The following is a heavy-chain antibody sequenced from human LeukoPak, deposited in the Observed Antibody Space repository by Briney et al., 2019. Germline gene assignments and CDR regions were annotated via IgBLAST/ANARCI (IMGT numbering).Heavy chain of an antibody. CDR3: ARPHTYYDFWSGYPTYYFDY. Sequence: GGTNYAQNFQGRVTMTRDTSISTAYMELSRLRSDDTAVYYCARPHTYYDFWSGYPTYYFDYWGQGTLVTVSS. V-gene: IGHV1-2*02. J-gene: IGHJ4*02. CDR2: GGT. D-gene: IGHD3-3*01.